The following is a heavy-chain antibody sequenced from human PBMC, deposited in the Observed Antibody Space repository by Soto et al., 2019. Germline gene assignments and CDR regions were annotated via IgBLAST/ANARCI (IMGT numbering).Heavy chain of an antibody. CDR1: GGSISSSSYY. CDR3: ARHIGQLPTYNWFDP. Sequence: QLQLQESGPGLVKPSETLSLTCTVSGGSISSSSYYWGWIRQPPGKGLEWIGSIYYSGSTYYNPSPKSRVTIAVDTSKNQFSLKLSSVTAADTAVYYCARHIGQLPTYNWFDPWGQGTLVTVSS. CDR2: IYYSGST. V-gene: IGHV4-39*01. J-gene: IGHJ5*02. D-gene: IGHD2-2*01.